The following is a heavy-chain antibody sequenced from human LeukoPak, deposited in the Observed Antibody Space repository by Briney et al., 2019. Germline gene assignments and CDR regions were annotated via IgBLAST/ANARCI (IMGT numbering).Heavy chain of an antibody. Sequence: GGSLRLSCAASGFTFSSYGMHWVRKAPGKGLEWVAFIRYDGSNKYYADSVKGRFTISRDNSKNTLYLQMNSLRAEDTAVYYCAKGGLGYCSSTSCVFRGNYWGQGTLVTVSS. CDR1: GFTFSSYG. D-gene: IGHD2-2*01. V-gene: IGHV3-30*02. J-gene: IGHJ4*02. CDR3: AKGGLGYCSSTSCVFRGNY. CDR2: IRYDGSNK.